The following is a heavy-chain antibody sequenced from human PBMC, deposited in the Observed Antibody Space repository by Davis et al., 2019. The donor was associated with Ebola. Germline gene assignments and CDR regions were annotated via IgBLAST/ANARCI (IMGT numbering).Heavy chain of an antibody. V-gene: IGHV4-30-4*01. CDR1: NASIRSNDYY. CDR3: AAQACPYQLPTTCRFDS. J-gene: IGHJ5*01. Sequence: SETLSLTCTVSNASIRSNDYYWSWIRQPPGKGLEWIGYTHYSGGTYYNPSLESRVTISVDTSKKQFFLKVTSVTAADTAVYFCAAQACPYQLPTTCRFDSWGQGTLVTVSS. D-gene: IGHD2-2*01. CDR2: THYSGGT.